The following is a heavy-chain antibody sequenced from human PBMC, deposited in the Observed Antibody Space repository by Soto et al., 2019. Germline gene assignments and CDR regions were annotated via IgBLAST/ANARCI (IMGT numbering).Heavy chain of an antibody. Sequence: QVRLVQSGAEVKKPGSSVKLSCKVSGGNPNSYSIAWVRQAPGQGLQWLGTIVPLSGTPNHAQDFQARVTITADTSTNTAYLELSSLRSEDTAMYDCARDWRQMSRGGFFDYWGQGRLVTISS. V-gene: IGHV1-69*06. J-gene: IGHJ4*02. CDR3: ARDWRQMSRGGFFDY. CDR2: IVPLSGTP. D-gene: IGHD3-16*01. CDR1: GGNPNSYS.